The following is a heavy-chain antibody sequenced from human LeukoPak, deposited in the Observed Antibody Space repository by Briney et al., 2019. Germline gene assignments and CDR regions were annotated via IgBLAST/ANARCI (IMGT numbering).Heavy chain of an antibody. V-gene: IGHV3-33*01. Sequence: GGSLRLSCAAPGFTFSSYGMQWVRQAPGKGLEWVAVIWYDGTHKYYADSVKGRFTISRDNSKDTLYLQMNSLRAEDTAVYYCARDRRYGSGSYWDYWGQGTLVTVSS. CDR3: ARDRRYGSGSYWDY. CDR1: GFTFSSYG. J-gene: IGHJ4*02. CDR2: IWYDGTHK. D-gene: IGHD3-10*01.